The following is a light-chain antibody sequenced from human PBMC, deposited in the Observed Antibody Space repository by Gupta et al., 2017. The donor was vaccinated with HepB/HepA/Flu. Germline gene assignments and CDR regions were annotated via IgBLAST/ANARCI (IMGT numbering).Light chain of an antibody. V-gene: IGLV1-47*01. Sequence: GNKYVYWYQQFPGTAPKLLMYGNDRRPSGVPDRSSGSKSGTSASLAISGLRSDDEADYYCTAWDNSLGGPVFGGGTKLTVL. J-gene: IGLJ3*02. CDR1: GNKY. CDR3: TAWDNSLGGPV. CDR2: GND.